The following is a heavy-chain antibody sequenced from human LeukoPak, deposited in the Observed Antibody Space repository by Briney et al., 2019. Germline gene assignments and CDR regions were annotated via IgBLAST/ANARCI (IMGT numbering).Heavy chain of an antibody. CDR3: ARGVGYNRYYFDY. Sequence: GGSLTLSCAASDFPFSNYWMHWVRQVPGERLTWVSRISSDGTKIGYAASVKGRFTISRENAKNSLYLQMNSLRAEDTAVYYCARGVGYNRYYFDYWGQGTLVTVSS. CDR2: ISSDGTKI. V-gene: IGHV3-74*01. D-gene: IGHD5-24*01. CDR1: DFPFSNYW. J-gene: IGHJ4*02.